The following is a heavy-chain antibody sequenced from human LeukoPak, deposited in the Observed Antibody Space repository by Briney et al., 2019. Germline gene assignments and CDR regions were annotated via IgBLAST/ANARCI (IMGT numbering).Heavy chain of an antibody. Sequence: GGSLRLSCAASGFTFDDYAMHWVRQAPGKGLEWVSLISWDGGSTYYADSVKGRFTISRDNSKNSLYLQMNSLRAEDTAVYYCARDRDILTGYYPSFDYWGQGTLVTVSS. J-gene: IGHJ4*02. D-gene: IGHD3-9*01. CDR1: GFTFDDYA. CDR3: ARDRDILTGYYPSFDY. CDR2: ISWDGGST. V-gene: IGHV3-43D*03.